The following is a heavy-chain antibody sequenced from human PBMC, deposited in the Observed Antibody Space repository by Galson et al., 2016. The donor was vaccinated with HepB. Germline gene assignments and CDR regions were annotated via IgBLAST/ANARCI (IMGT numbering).Heavy chain of an antibody. J-gene: IGHJ4*02. CDR1: GFTFSRYE. V-gene: IGHV3-48*03. Sequence: SLRLSCAASGFTFSRYEMNWVRQAPGKGLEWVSYISSSGTTIYYADSVKGRFTISRDNAKNSLYLQMNSLRAEDTAVYYCAREPGRLDDLLTGPPKNPDYWGQGTLSPSPQ. CDR2: ISSSGTTI. CDR3: AREPGRLDDLLTGPPKNPDY. D-gene: IGHD3-9*01.